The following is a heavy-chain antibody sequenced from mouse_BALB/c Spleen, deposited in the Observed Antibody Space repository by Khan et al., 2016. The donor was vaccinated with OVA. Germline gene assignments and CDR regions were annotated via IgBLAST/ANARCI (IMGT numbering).Heavy chain of an antibody. V-gene: IGHV5-17*02. Sequence: EVELVESGGDLVQPGGSRKLSCAASGFTFSSYGMHWVRQAPEKGLEWVAYISGDSNNIYYADTVKGRFTISRDNPRNTLFLQMTSLMSEDTAMYYCATSYFDGYYFDYWGPGTTLTVSS. CDR1: GFTFSSYG. D-gene: IGHD1-1*01. CDR2: ISGDSNNI. J-gene: IGHJ2*01. CDR3: ATSYFDGYYFDY.